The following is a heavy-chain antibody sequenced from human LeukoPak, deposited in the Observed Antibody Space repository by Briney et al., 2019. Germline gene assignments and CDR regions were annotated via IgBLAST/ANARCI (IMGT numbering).Heavy chain of an antibody. CDR1: GGSISSYY. Sequence: SETLSLTCTVSGGSISSYYWSWIRQPPGKGLEWIGYVYYSGSTEYNPSLRSRVTISLEMSKHQFSLNLTSVTAADTAVYYCTSNTGTVFDYWGQGALVTVSS. CDR3: TSNTGTVFDY. J-gene: IGHJ4*02. D-gene: IGHD7-27*01. CDR2: VYYSGST. V-gene: IGHV4-59*01.